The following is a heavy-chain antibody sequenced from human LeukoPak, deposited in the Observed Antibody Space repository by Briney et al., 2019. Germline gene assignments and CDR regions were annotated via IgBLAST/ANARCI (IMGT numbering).Heavy chain of an antibody. CDR3: ATRGGITIFGVVIDDY. V-gene: IGHV3-23*01. Sequence: QPGGSLRLSCAASGFTFSSYAMSWVRQAPGKGLEWVSAISGSGGSTYYADSVKGRFTISRDNSKNTLYLQMNSLRAEDTAVYYCATRGGITIFGVVIDDYWGQGTLVTVSS. CDR2: ISGSGGST. J-gene: IGHJ4*02. CDR1: GFTFSSYA. D-gene: IGHD3-3*01.